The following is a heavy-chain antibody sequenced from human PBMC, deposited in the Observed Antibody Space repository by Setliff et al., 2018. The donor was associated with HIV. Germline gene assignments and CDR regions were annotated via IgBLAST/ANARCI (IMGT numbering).Heavy chain of an antibody. CDR2: ISTYSDET. J-gene: IGHJ3*01. CDR1: RGTFSSYG. Sequence: ASVKVSCKASRGTFSSYGFNWVRQAPGQGLEWMGGISTYSDETSYAQKFQGRVTITRDTSASTAYMELSSLRSEDTAVYYCARVEDSSSWFSLWGQGTMVTVSS. CDR3: ARVEDSSSWFSL. D-gene: IGHD6-13*01. V-gene: IGHV1-18*04.